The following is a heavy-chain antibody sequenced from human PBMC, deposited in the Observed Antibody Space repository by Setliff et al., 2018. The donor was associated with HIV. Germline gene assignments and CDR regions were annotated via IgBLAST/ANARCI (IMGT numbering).Heavy chain of an antibody. Sequence: ASVKVSCKTSGYMFIAYGMSWVRQAPGQRLEWMGWINVGNGNTKYSEKFQGRVTITRDTSASTAYMELNSLRPEDTALYYCAKDSEAVAVKYYYMDVWGRGTTVTVSS. D-gene: IGHD6-19*01. CDR1: GYMFIAYG. V-gene: IGHV1-3*01. CDR2: INVGNGNT. J-gene: IGHJ6*03. CDR3: AKDSEAVAVKYYYMDV.